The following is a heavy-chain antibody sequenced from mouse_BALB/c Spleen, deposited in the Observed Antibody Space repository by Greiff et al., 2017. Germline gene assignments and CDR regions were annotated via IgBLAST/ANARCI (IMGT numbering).Heavy chain of an antibody. CDR2: IYPSDSYT. V-gene: IGHV1-69*02. CDR1: GYTFTSYW. Sequence: QVQLQQPGAELVRPGASVKLSCKASGYTFTSYWINWVKQRPGQGLEWIGNIYPSDSYTNYNQKFKDKATLTVDKSSSTAYMQLSSPTSEDSAVYECTRGGVRGGGYWYFDVWGAGTTVTVSS. D-gene: IGHD2-14*01. CDR3: TRGGVRGGGYWYFDV. J-gene: IGHJ1*01.